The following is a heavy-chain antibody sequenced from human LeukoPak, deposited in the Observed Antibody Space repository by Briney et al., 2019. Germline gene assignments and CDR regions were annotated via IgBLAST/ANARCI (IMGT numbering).Heavy chain of an antibody. J-gene: IGHJ4*02. V-gene: IGHV5-51*01. D-gene: IGHD2-15*01. CDR3: ARRYCSGDNCYSGFDY. CDR1: GYSFTNYW. CDR2: IYPGDSDT. Sequence: GESLKISCKGSGYSFTNYWIGWVRQMPGKGLGWMGIIYPGDSDTRYSPSFQGQVTISADKSINSAYLQWSSLKASGTAVFYCARRYCSGDNCYSGFDYWGQGTLVTVSS.